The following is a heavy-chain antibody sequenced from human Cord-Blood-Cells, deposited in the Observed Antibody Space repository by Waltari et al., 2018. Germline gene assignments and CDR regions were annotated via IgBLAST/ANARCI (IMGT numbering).Heavy chain of an antibody. Sequence: QVQLVQSGAGVTKPGASVKVSCKASGYTFTGYYMHWVRQAPGQGLEWKGQSKPNSGGTNKEQKFQGRVTMTRDTSISTAYMELGRLRSDDTDVYYCAEEGSGSYFDDWGQGTLVTVAS. J-gene: IGHJ4*02. D-gene: IGHD1-26*01. CDR1: GYTFTGYY. CDR3: AEEGSGSYFDD. CDR2: SKPNSGGT. V-gene: IGHV1-2*05.